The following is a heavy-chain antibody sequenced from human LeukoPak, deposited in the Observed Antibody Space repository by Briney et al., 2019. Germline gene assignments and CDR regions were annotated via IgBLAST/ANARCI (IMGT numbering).Heavy chain of an antibody. CDR3: ARHLVVPDNYFDY. J-gene: IGHJ4*02. CDR1: GGSISSYY. D-gene: IGHD2-2*01. V-gene: IGHV4-59*08. CDR2: IYYSGST. Sequence: PSETLSLTCTVSGGSISSYYWSWLRQPPGKGLEWIGYIYYSGSTNYNPSLKSRVTISVDTSKNQFSLKLSSVTAADTAVYYCARHLVVPDNYFDYWGQGTLVTVSS.